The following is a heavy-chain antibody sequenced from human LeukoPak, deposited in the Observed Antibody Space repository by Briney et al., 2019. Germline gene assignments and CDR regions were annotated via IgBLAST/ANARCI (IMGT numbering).Heavy chain of an antibody. V-gene: IGHV4-4*07. Sequence: SENLALTCTWSWCSIDTYYWNLLRQPAREGPGWPWRIYHRWTTNYNSPLYNPSLSSRVTMSVDGAKNQFSLRLKSVTTADTAIYFCARERDHGYSYGFVLDSWGQGSLVTVSS. D-gene: IGHD5-18*01. CDR2: IYHRWTT. CDR3: ARERDHGYSYGFVLDS. J-gene: IGHJ4*02. CDR1: WCSIDTYY.